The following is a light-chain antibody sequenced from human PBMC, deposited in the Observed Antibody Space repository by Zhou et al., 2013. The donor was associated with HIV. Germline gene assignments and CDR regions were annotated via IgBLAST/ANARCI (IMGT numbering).Light chain of an antibody. CDR2: AAS. V-gene: IGKV1-39*01. J-gene: IGKJ2*01. CDR3: QQSYSTPXT. CDR1: QSISSY. Sequence: DIQMTQSPSSLSASVRDRVTITCRASQSISSYLNWYQQKRGKAPKLLIYAASSLQSGVPSRFSGSGSGTDFTLTISSLQPEDFATYYCQQSYSTPXTFGQGTKLEIK.